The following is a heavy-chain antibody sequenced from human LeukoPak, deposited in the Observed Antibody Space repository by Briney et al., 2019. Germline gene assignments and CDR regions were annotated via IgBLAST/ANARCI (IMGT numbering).Heavy chain of an antibody. V-gene: IGHV3-21*01. CDR1: GFTFSSYS. J-gene: IGHJ5*02. Sequence: GSLRLSCAASGFTFSSYSMNWVRQAPGKGLEWVSSISSRSSYIYYADSVKGRFTISRDNAKNSLYLQMNSLRAEDTAVYYCARDPADWDWFDPWGQGTLVTVSS. CDR2: ISSRSSYI. D-gene: IGHD2-21*01. CDR3: ARDPADWDWFDP.